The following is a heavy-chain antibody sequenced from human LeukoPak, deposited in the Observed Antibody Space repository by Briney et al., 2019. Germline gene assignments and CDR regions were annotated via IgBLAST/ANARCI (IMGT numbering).Heavy chain of an antibody. D-gene: IGHD6-19*01. CDR1: GFTFSSYA. CDR3: AGGSSGRFDY. V-gene: IGHV3-30-3*01. CDR2: ISYDGSTK. J-gene: IGHJ4*02. Sequence: GGSLRLSCAASGFTFSSYAMHWVRQASGKGLEWVAVISYDGSTKYYADSVKGRITISRDNSNNTLYLQMNSLRTEDTAVYYCAGGSSGRFDYWGQGTLVTVSS.